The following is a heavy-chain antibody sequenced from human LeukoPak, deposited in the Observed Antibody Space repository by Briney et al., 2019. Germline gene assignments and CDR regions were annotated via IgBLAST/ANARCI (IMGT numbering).Heavy chain of an antibody. D-gene: IGHD2-15*01. Sequence: GASVKVSCKASGGTFSSYAISWVRQAPGQGLEWMGGIIPIFGTANYAQKFQGRVTITADESTSTAYMELSSLRSEDTAVYYRARSLHVVVVAATTGDAFDIWGQGTMVTVSS. CDR2: IIPIFGTA. J-gene: IGHJ3*02. V-gene: IGHV1-69*13. CDR3: ARSLHVVVVAATTGDAFDI. CDR1: GGTFSSYA.